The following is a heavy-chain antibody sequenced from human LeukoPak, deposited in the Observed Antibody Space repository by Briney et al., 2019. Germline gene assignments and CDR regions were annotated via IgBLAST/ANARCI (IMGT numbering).Heavy chain of an antibody. CDR1: GFTFDDYA. CDR3: AKDGYYYGMDV. CDR2: ISWDGGST. V-gene: IGHV3-43D*04. J-gene: IGHJ6*04. Sequence: GGSLRLSCAASGFTFDDYAMHCVRQAPGKGLEWVSLISWDGGSTYYADSVKGRFTISRDNSKNSLYLQMNSLRAEDTALYYCAKDGYYYGMDVWGKGTTVTVSS.